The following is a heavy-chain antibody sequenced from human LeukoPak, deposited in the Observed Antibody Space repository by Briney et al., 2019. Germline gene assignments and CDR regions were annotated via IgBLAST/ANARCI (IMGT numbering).Heavy chain of an antibody. CDR1: GGTFSSYA. V-gene: IGHV1-69*13. CDR2: IIPIFGTA. Sequence: SVKVSCKASGGTFSSYAISWVRQAPGQGLEWMGGIIPIFGTANYAQKFQGRVTITADESTSTAYMELSSLRSEDTAVYYCARARSEGLSIWFGEGYNWFDPWGQGTLVTVSS. J-gene: IGHJ5*02. D-gene: IGHD3-10*01. CDR3: ARARSEGLSIWFGEGYNWFDP.